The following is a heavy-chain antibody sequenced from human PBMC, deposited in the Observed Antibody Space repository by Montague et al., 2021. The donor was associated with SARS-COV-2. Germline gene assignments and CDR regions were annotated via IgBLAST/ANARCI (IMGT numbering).Heavy chain of an antibody. CDR3: ARVHIVVVTAMRYFDL. V-gene: IGHV4-34*09. J-gene: IGHJ2*01. CDR1: GGSFSAYY. CDR2: IYYSGST. D-gene: IGHD2-21*02. Sequence: TLSLTRAVYGGSFSAYYWNWIRQPPGKGLEWIGYIYYSGSTYXNPSLKSRVTISVDTSKNQFSLKLSSVTAADTAVYYCARVHIVVVTAMRYFDLWGRGTLVTVSS.